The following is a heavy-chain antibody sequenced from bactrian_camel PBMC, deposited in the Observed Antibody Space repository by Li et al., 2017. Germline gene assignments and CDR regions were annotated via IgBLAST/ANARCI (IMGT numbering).Heavy chain of an antibody. J-gene: IGHJ6*01. V-gene: IGHV3S40*01. CDR3: ARMLAGTLSARKGTVVAGFGA. D-gene: IGHD6*01. CDR1: GYTFSNSD. CDR2: INSVGKT. Sequence: VQLVESGGGLVQPGGSLRLSCAASGYTFSNSDISWVRRAPGKGLEWVATINSVGKTYYLDSVKGRFTISQDNAKTTAYLQMDSLKPEDTAVYYCARMLAGTLSARKGTVVAGFGAWGQGTQVTVS.